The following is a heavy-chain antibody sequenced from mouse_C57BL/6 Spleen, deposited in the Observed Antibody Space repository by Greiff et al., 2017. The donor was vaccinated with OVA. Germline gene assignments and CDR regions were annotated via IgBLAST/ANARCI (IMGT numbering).Heavy chain of an antibody. CDR2: ISNGGGST. V-gene: IGHV5-12*01. D-gene: IGHD2-1*01. CDR1: GFTFSDYY. CDR3: ARRRGNLGYAMDY. Sequence: EVQLVESGGGLVQPGGSLKLSCAASGFTFSDYYMYWVRQTPEKRLEWVAYISNGGGSTYYPDTVKGRFTISRDNAKNTLYLQMSRLKSEDTAMYYCARRRGNLGYAMDYWGQGTSVTVSS. J-gene: IGHJ4*01.